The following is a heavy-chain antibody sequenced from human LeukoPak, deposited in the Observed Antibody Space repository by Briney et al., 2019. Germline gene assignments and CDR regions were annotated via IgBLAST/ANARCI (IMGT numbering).Heavy chain of an antibody. J-gene: IGHJ3*02. CDR3: ASTFDYDFWSNAFDI. CDR1: GGSISSGGYS. Sequence: SETLSLTCAVSGGSISSGGYSWSWIRQPPGKGLEWIGEINHSGSTNYNPSLKGRVTISVDTSKNQFSLKLSSVTAADTAVYYCASTFDYDFWSNAFDIWGQGTMVTVSS. CDR2: INHSGST. D-gene: IGHD3-3*01. V-gene: IGHV4-30-2*01.